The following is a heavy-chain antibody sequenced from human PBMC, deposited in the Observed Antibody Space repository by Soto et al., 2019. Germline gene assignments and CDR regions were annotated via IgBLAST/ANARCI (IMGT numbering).Heavy chain of an antibody. CDR1: GFPFSGYA. Sequence: EVQLLESGGGLVQPGGSLRLSCAASGFPFSGYAINWVRQAPGKGLEWVSIISGSGSSTNYADSVKGRFTISRHNARDTAYFQMNSLRAQDTAVYYCAKSYYGDYAPRLLFDNWGQATVVTVSS. D-gene: IGHD4-17*01. CDR2: ISGSGSST. J-gene: IGHJ4*02. CDR3: AKSYYGDYAPRLLFDN. V-gene: IGHV3-23*01.